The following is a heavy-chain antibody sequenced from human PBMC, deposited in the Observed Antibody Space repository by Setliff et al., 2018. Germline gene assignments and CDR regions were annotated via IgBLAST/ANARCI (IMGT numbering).Heavy chain of an antibody. CDR1: ADSMNNNF. D-gene: IGHD6-13*01. CDR2: IYPDGTT. Sequence: PSETLSLTCIVSADSMNNNFWTWIRRPPGKGLEWIGYIYPDGTTNYNPSLKSRMTISLDMSKYQFSLTLRSVTAADTAMYYCARGINSVSWTPKYWGRGTLVTVSS. CDR3: ARGINSVSWTPKY. V-gene: IGHV4-4*08. J-gene: IGHJ4*02.